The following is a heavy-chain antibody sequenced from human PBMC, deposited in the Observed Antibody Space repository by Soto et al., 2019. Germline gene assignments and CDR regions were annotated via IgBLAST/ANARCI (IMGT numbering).Heavy chain of an antibody. CDR2: IYPGESDT. Sequence: GEYLKISCKGSGYRFSSYWIAWVRQMPGKGLEWMGIIYPGESDTIYSPSFEGQVTFSVDKSTSTAYLQWSSLKASDTAMYYCARQGSNGAYYYYGMDVWGQGTTVTVSS. CDR3: ARQGSNGAYYYYGMDV. J-gene: IGHJ6*02. D-gene: IGHD2-8*01. V-gene: IGHV5-51*01. CDR1: GYRFSSYW.